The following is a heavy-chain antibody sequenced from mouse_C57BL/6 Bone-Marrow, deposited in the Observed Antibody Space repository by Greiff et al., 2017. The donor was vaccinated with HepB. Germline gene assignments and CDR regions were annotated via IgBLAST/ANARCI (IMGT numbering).Heavy chain of an antibody. CDR1: GFTFSDYG. J-gene: IGHJ1*03. Sequence: EVKLMESGGGLVQPGGSLKLSCAASGFTFSDYGMAWVRQAPRKGPEWVAFISNLAYSIYYAGTVTGRFTISRENAKNTLYLEMSSLRSEDTAMYYCARRKDDYDGDWYFDVWGTGTTVTVSS. CDR2: ISNLAYSI. CDR3: ARRKDDYDGDWYFDV. D-gene: IGHD2-4*01. V-gene: IGHV5-15*01.